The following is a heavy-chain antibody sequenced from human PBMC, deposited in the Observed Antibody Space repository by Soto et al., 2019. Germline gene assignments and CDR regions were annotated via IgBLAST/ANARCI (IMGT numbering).Heavy chain of an antibody. D-gene: IGHD2-2*01. Sequence: QVQLVESGGGVVQPGRSLRLSCAASGFTFSSYGMHWVRQAPGKGLEWVAVISYDGSNKYYADSVKGRFTISRDNSKNPLYLQMNSLRAEDTAVYYCAKDEAWDIALVPAAPGYWGQGTLVTVSS. V-gene: IGHV3-30*18. CDR2: ISYDGSNK. CDR1: GFTFSSYG. J-gene: IGHJ4*02. CDR3: AKDEAWDIALVPAAPGY.